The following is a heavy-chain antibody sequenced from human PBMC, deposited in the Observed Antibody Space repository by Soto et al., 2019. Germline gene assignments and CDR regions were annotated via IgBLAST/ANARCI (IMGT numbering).Heavy chain of an antibody. CDR1: GFTFSSYW. Sequence: EVQLVESGGGLVQPGGSLRLSCAASGFTFSSYWMHWVRQAPGKGLVWVSRINSDGSSTSYADSVKGRFTISRDNAKNTLYLQMNSLRAEDTAVYYCARDLITMVRGVGGNWFDPWGQGTLVTVSS. CDR3: ARDLITMVRGVGGNWFDP. V-gene: IGHV3-74*01. D-gene: IGHD3-10*01. J-gene: IGHJ5*02. CDR2: INSDGSST.